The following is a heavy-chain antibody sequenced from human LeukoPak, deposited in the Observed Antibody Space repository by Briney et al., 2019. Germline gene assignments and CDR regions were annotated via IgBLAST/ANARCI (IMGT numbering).Heavy chain of an antibody. D-gene: IGHD2-2*01. CDR2: IWYDGSNK. CDR3: ARAPLRAISTDY. CDR1: GFTFSSYG. V-gene: IGHV3-33*01. J-gene: IGHJ4*02. Sequence: GGSLRLSCAASGFTFSSYGMHWVRQAPGKGLEWVAVIWYDGSNKYYADSVKGRFTISRDNSKNTLYLQMNSLRAEDTAVYYCARAPLRAISTDYWGQGTLATVSS.